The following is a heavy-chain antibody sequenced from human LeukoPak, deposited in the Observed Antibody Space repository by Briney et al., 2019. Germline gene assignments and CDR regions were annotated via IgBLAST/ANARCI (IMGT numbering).Heavy chain of an antibody. CDR3: TATYYYGSGSYFTPDY. V-gene: IGHV3-73*01. CDR2: IRSKANSHAT. D-gene: IGHD3-10*01. CDR1: GFTFSGSA. J-gene: IGHJ4*02. Sequence: PGGSLKLSCAASGFTFSGSAMHWVRQASGKGLEWVGRIRSKANSHATAYAASVKGRFTISRDDSKNTAYLQMNSLKTEDTAVYYCTATYYYGSGSYFTPDYWGQGTLVTVSS.